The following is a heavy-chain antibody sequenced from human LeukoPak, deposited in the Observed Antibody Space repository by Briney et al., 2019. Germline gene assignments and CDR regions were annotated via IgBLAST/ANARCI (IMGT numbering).Heavy chain of an antibody. J-gene: IGHJ5*02. CDR1: GFTFSDYY. V-gene: IGHV3-11*01. CDR3: ARATRRWLQLLWFDP. D-gene: IGHD5-24*01. Sequence: GGSLRLSRAASGFTFSDYYMSWIRQAPGKGLEWVSYISSSGSTIYYADSVKGRFTISRDNAKNSLYLQMNSLRAEDTAVYYCARATRRWLQLLWFDPWGQGTLVTVSS. CDR2: ISSSGSTI.